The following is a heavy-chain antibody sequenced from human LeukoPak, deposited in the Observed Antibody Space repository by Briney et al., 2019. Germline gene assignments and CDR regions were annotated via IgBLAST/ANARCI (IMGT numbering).Heavy chain of an antibody. D-gene: IGHD3-3*01. J-gene: IGHJ3*02. CDR2: IYPGDSDT. Sequence: GESLKISCKGSGYSFTTYWIDWVRQMPGKGLEWMGIIYPGDSDTTYSPSFQGQVTISADKSISTAYLQWSSLKASDTAIHYCARHRSGRRYDAFDIWGQGTMVTVSS. CDR3: ARHRSGRRYDAFDI. CDR1: GYSFTTYW. V-gene: IGHV5-51*01.